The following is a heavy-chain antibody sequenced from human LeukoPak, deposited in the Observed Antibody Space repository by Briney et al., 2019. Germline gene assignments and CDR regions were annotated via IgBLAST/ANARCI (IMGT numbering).Heavy chain of an antibody. CDR2: INPYTGGT. V-gene: IGHV1-2*02. CDR3: ARLLAGMIDP. Sequence: ASVKVSCKASGYTFTDYYMHWVRQAPGQGLEWMGWINPYTGGTNYAQKFQGRVTMTRDTSISTAYMELSRLRSDDTAVYYCARLLAGMIDPWGQGTLVTVSS. CDR1: GYTFTDYY. J-gene: IGHJ5*02.